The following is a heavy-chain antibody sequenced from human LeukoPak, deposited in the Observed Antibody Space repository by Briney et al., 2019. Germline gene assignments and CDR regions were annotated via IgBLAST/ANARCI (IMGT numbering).Heavy chain of an antibody. Sequence: SETLSLTCTVSGGSISSDYWSWIRQPPGKGLEWIGNIYYSGSTNYNPSLKSRVTISVDTSKNQFSLKLSSVTAADTAVYYCARIRRPNNFPFDYWGQGTLVTVSS. J-gene: IGHJ4*02. CDR2: IYYSGST. V-gene: IGHV4-59*01. D-gene: IGHD1-20*01. CDR3: ARIRRPNNFPFDY. CDR1: GGSISSDY.